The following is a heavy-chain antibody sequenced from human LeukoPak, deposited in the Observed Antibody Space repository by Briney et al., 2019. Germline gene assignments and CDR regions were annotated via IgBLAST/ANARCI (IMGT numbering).Heavy chain of an antibody. Sequence: ASVKVSCKASGYTFTSYDINWVRQATGQGLEWMGWMNPNSGNTGYAQKFQGRVTITRNTSISTAYMELGSLRAEDTAVYFCARDTPMLAGPNLYYYMDVWSKGTTVTISS. J-gene: IGHJ6*03. V-gene: IGHV1-8*03. CDR1: GYTFTSYD. CDR2: MNPNSGNT. CDR3: ARDTPMLAGPNLYYYMDV. D-gene: IGHD5-18*01.